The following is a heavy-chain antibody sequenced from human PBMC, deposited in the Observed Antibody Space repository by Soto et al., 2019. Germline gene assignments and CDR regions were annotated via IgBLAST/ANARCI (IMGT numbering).Heavy chain of an antibody. V-gene: IGHV3-30*18. CDR1: GFTFSSDG. J-gene: IGHJ6*02. CDR3: AKDTYYYDSSGYWAYYYYGMDV. CDR2: ISYDGINK. Sequence: GGSLRLSCAASGFTFSSDGMHWGRQAPGKGLGWVAVISYDGINKYYADSVKARFTISRDNSTNTLYLQMNSLRAEDTAVYYCAKDTYYYDSSGYWAYYYYGMDVWGQGTTVTVSS. D-gene: IGHD3-22*01.